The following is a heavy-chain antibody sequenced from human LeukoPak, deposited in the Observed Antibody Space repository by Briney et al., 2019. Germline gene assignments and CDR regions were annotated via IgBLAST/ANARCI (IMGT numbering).Heavy chain of an antibody. J-gene: IGHJ4*02. CDR2: ISGSGGST. CDR1: GFTFSSYA. Sequence: GGSLRLSCAASGFTFSSYAMSWVRQAPGKGLEWVSAISGSGGSTYYADSVKGRFTISRDNSKNTLYLQMNSLRAEDTAVYYCAKMDCSSTSCSRRFFDYWGQGTLVTVSS. D-gene: IGHD2-2*01. V-gene: IGHV3-23*01. CDR3: AKMDCSSTSCSRRFFDY.